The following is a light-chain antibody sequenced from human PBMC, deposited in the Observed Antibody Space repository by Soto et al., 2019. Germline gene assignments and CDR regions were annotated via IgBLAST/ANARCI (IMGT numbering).Light chain of an antibody. V-gene: IGKV1-33*01. CDR3: QLYDYLPRWT. J-gene: IGKJ1*01. Sequence: DIQMTQSPSSLSASVGDRLTITCQTSQDISNYLNWYQQKPVKAPKLLIYDASKLETGVTSRFSGSGSGTEFTFTINSLQPEDIETYYGQLYDYLPRWTFGQGTKVEIK. CDR1: QDISNY. CDR2: DAS.